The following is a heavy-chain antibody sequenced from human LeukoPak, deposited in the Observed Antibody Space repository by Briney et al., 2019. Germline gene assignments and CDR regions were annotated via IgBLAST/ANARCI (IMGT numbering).Heavy chain of an antibody. D-gene: IGHD6-25*01. CDR1: GGSISSSSYY. CDR3: ARETAPDYYYYYMDV. CDR2: IYTSGST. V-gene: IGHV4-61*05. Sequence: SETLSLPCTVSGGSISSSSYYWRWIRQPPGKGLEWIGYIYTSGSTNYNPSLKSRVTISVDTSKNQFSLKLSSVTAADTAVYYCARETAPDYYYYYMDVWGKGTTVTVSS. J-gene: IGHJ6*03.